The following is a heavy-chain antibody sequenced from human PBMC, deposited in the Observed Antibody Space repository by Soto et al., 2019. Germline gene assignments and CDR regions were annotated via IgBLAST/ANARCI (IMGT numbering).Heavy chain of an antibody. CDR1: GFTFSSYA. V-gene: IGHV3-23*01. Sequence: GGSLRLSCAASGFTFSSYAMSWVRQAPGKGLEWVSAISGSGGSTYYADSVKGRFTISRDNSKNTLYLQMNSLRAEDTAVYYCARTYSSGWYDREYFQHWGQGTLVTVSS. CDR2: ISGSGGST. CDR3: ARTYSSGWYDREYFQH. J-gene: IGHJ1*01. D-gene: IGHD6-19*01.